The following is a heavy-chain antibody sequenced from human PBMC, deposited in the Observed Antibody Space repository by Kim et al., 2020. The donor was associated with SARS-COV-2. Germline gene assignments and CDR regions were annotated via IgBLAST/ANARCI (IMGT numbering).Heavy chain of an antibody. CDR3: ARSPYYYRGLDV. Sequence: SETLSLTCTVSGDSLSNAYWNWIRQPPGEGLEWIGYIYYSGSTDYNPSLKSRVTISVDTSKNQVSMGLRSVTAADTAVYYCARSPYYYRGLDVWGQGTTVPVSS. CDR1: GDSLSNAY. J-gene: IGHJ6*02. CDR2: IYYSGST. V-gene: IGHV4-59*13.